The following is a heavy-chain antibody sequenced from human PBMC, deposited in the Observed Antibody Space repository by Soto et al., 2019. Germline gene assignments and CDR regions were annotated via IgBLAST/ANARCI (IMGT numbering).Heavy chain of an antibody. CDR3: NIWSGYYRNFEY. V-gene: IGHV4-34*01. CDR1: GGSFSGYY. J-gene: IGHJ4*02. CDR2: INHSGST. Sequence: SETLSLTCAVYGGSFSGYYWSWIRQPPGKGLEWIGEINHSGSTNYNPSLKSRVTISVDTSKNQFSLKLSSVTAADTAVYCCNIWSGYYRNFEYWGQGTLVTVAS. D-gene: IGHD3-3*01.